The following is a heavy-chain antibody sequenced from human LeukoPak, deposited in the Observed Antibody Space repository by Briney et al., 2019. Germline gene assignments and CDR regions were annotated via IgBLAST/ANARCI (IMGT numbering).Heavy chain of an antibody. Sequence: PGRSLRLSCALAASSFSSNETSCVRPPPGNWLEWVSSISSSGSTIYYADSVKGRFTISRDNAKNSLYLQMNSLRAEDTAVYYCARDAGVNKHNYYFDYWGQGTLVTVSS. V-gene: IGHV3-48*03. D-gene: IGHD5-24*01. CDR1: ASSFSSNE. CDR2: ISSSGSTI. J-gene: IGHJ4*02. CDR3: ARDAGVNKHNYYFDY.